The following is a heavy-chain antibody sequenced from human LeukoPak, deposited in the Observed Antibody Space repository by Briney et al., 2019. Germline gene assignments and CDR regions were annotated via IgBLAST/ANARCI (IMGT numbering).Heavy chain of an antibody. J-gene: IGHJ3*01. CDR2: INYSGST. CDR3: VREEDGVVDDAFDV. Sequence: PSETLSLTCAIYGGYFSGNHWSWIRLSPGRGLEWIGEINYSGSTSYNPSLKSRVTISADTSKNQFSLKLRSVTAADTAVYFCVREEDGVVDDAFDVWGPGTMVTVSS. V-gene: IGHV4-34*01. CDR1: GGYFSGNH. D-gene: IGHD2-8*01.